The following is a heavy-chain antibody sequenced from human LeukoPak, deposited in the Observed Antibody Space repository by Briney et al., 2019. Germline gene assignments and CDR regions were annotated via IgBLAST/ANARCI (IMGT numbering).Heavy chain of an antibody. CDR2: IIPIFGTA. CDR1: GGTFSSYA. D-gene: IGHD3-3*01. V-gene: IGHV1-69*01. J-gene: IGHJ4*02. Sequence: SVKVSCKASGGTFSSYAISWVRQAPGQGLEWMGGIIPIFGTANYAQKFQGRVTITADESTSTAYMELSSLRSEDTAMYYCARPGLKYGFWSEEFYFDYWGQGTLVTVSS. CDR3: ARPGLKYGFWSEEFYFDY.